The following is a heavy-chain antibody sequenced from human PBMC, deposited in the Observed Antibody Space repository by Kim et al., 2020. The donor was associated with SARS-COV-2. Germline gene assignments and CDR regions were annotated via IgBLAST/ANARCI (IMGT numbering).Heavy chain of an antibody. D-gene: IGHD3-10*01. CDR3: AREGSGSWFDP. V-gene: IGHV3-11*05. Sequence: TNYADSVKGRFTISRDNAKNSLYLQMNSLRAEDTAVYYCAREGSGSWFDPWGQGTLVTVSS. J-gene: IGHJ5*02. CDR2: T.